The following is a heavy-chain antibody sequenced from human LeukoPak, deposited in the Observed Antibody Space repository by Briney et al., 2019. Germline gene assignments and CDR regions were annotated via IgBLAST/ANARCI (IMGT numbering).Heavy chain of an antibody. V-gene: IGHV3-7*01. Sequence: GGSLRLSCAASGFTFSSHWMSWVRQAPGKGLEWVANISQDGSEKNYVDSVKGRFTISRDNAKTPLYLQMNSLSVEDTAVYYCAEISTNWGQGTRVTVSS. CDR2: ISQDGSEK. CDR1: GFTFSSHW. D-gene: IGHD2-15*01. CDR3: AEISTN. J-gene: IGHJ3*01.